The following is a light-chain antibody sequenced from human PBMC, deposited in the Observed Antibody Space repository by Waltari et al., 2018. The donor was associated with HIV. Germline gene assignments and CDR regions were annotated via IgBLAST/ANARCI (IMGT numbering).Light chain of an antibody. V-gene: IGLV1-40*01. CDR3: QSYDSSLSGWVV. CDR1: SSNIGAGYY. J-gene: IGLJ2*01. Sequence: QSVLPQPPSVSGAPGQRVTISCPGSSSNIGAGYYVHWYQQLPGTAPTLLIYGTNNRPSGVPDRFSGSKSGTSASLAITGLQAEDEAEYYCQSYDSSLSGWVVFGGGTKVTVL. CDR2: GTN.